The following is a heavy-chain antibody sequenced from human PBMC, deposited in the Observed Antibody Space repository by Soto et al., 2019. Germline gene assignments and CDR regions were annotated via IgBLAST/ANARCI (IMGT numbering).Heavy chain of an antibody. Sequence: SETLSLTCAGYGGSFSGYYWSWIRQTPGKGLEWLGEINHRGSTNYNPSLKSRVTISVDTSRTQFSLKLSSVTAADTAVYYCAKDPYSGSLAVDYWGQGTLVTVSS. D-gene: IGHD1-26*01. J-gene: IGHJ4*02. V-gene: IGHV4-34*01. CDR2: INHRGST. CDR3: AKDPYSGSLAVDY. CDR1: GGSFSGYY.